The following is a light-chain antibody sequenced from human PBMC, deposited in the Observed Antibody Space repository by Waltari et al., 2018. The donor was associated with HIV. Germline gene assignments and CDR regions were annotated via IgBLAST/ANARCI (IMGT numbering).Light chain of an antibody. J-gene: IGKJ5*01. CDR1: QSVSTSY. Sequence: EIVLTQSPGTLSLSPGERATLSCRASQSVSTSYLAWYQQNPGQAPRLLLYGASSRATGIPDRFSGSGSGTDFTLTISILEPEDFAVYYCQQYGSSPPAFGQGTRLEIK. CDR2: GAS. V-gene: IGKV3-20*01. CDR3: QQYGSSPPA.